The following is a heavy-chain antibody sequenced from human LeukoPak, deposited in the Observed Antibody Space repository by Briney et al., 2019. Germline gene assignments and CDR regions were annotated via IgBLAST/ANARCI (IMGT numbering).Heavy chain of an antibody. CDR3: ARFAAARPVYYYGMDV. V-gene: IGHV4-34*01. D-gene: IGHD6-6*01. J-gene: IGHJ6*02. CDR2: INHSGST. Sequence: SETLSLTCAVYGGSFSGYYWSWIRQPPGKGLEWIGEINHSGSTNYNPSLKSRVTISVDTSKNQFSLMLSSVTAADTAVYYCARFAAARPVYYYGMDVWGQGTTVTVSS. CDR1: GGSFSGYY.